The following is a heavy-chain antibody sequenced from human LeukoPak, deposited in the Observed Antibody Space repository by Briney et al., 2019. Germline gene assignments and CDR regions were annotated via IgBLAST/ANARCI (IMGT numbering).Heavy chain of an antibody. CDR1: GYTFTAYY. V-gene: IGHV1-2*02. CDR2: ISPNSGAT. D-gene: IGHD3-9*01. J-gene: IGHJ4*02. Sequence: ASVKVSCKACGYTFTAYYLHWVRQAPGQGLEWMGWISPNSGATKYAQKFQDRVTMTRDTSINTAYMELSRLRSDDTAVYYCARFSVGGRYDFDYWGQGTLVTVSS. CDR3: ARFSVGGRYDFDY.